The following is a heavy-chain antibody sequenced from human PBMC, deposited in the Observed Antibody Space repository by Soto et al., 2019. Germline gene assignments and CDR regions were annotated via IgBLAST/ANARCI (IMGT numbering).Heavy chain of an antibody. D-gene: IGHD2-2*03. CDR1: GFTFSNAW. V-gene: IGHV3-15*01. CDR2: IKSKTDGGTT. Sequence: GGSLRLSCAASGFTFSNAWMSWVRQAPGKGLEWVGRIKSKTDGGTTDYAAPVKGRFTISRDDSKNTLYLQMNSLKTEDTAVYYCTHSAVDIVVVPAAIEGYYYYGMDVWGQGTTVTVSS. J-gene: IGHJ6*02. CDR3: THSAVDIVVVPAAIEGYYYYGMDV.